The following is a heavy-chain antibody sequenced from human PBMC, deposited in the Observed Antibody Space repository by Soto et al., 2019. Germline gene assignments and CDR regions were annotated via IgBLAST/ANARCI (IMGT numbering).Heavy chain of an antibody. CDR3: ARVRFLEWLPPDMDV. D-gene: IGHD3-3*01. V-gene: IGHV4-4*02. Sequence: SETLSLTCAVSGGSISSSNWWSWVRQPPGKGLEWIGEIYHSGSTNYNPSLKGRVTISVDKSKNQFSLKLSSVTAADTAVYYWARVRFLEWLPPDMDVWGQGTTVTVSS. CDR2: IYHSGST. J-gene: IGHJ6*02. CDR1: GGSISSSNW.